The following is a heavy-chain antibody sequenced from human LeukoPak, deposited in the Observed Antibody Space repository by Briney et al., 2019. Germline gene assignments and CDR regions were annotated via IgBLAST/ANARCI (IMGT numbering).Heavy chain of an antibody. CDR2: IYTSGST. CDR1: GGSISSGSYY. D-gene: IGHD2-15*01. CDR3: AREVVAAATAFDP. Sequence: PSQTLSLTCTVSGGSISSGSYYWSWIRQPAGKGLEWSGRIYTSGSTNYNPSLKSRVTISVDTSKNQFSLKLSSVTAADTAVYYCAREVVAAATAFDPWGQGNLVTVSS. V-gene: IGHV4-61*02. J-gene: IGHJ5*02.